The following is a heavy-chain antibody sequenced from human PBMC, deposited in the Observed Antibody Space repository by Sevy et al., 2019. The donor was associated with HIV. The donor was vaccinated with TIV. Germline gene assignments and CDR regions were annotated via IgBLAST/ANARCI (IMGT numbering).Heavy chain of an antibody. Sequence: ASVKVSCKASGGTFSSYASSWVRQAPGQGLEWMGGIIPIFGTANYAQMFQGRVTITADESTSTAYMELSSLRSEDTAVYYCARDQGGYSGYYPPDYWGQGTLVTVSS. D-gene: IGHD5-12*01. V-gene: IGHV1-69*13. CDR3: ARDQGGYSGYYPPDY. CDR1: GGTFSSYA. CDR2: IIPIFGTA. J-gene: IGHJ4*02.